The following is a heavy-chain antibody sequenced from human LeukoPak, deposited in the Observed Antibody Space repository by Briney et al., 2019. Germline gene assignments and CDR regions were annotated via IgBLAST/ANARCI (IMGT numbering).Heavy chain of an antibody. V-gene: IGHV3-64*01. CDR2: IDGNGGSP. J-gene: IGHJ4*02. D-gene: IGHD5-12*01. Sequence: PGGSLRLSCAASGFTFSSYAMHWVRQAPGKGLEYVSAIDGNGGSPYYANSVKGRFTIYRDNSKNTLYLQMGSLSTEDTAVYYCARGHEYRGYGQDYWGQGTLVTVSS. CDR3: ARGHEYRGYGQDY. CDR1: GFTFSSYA.